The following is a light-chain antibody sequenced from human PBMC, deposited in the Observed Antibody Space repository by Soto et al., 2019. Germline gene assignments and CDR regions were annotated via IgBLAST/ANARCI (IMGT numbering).Light chain of an antibody. V-gene: IGKV3-11*01. Sequence: EIVLTQSPATLSLSPGERATLSCRASQSARTYLAWYQQKPGQAPRLLIYDASNRAPGVPARFSGSGSGTDFTLTISSLEPEDFAVYYCQQRNSWPLTFGGGTKVEIK. CDR1: QSARTY. J-gene: IGKJ4*01. CDR2: DAS. CDR3: QQRNSWPLT.